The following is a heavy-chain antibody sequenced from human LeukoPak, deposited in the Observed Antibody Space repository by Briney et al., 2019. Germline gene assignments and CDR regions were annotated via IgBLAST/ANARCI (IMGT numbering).Heavy chain of an antibody. V-gene: IGHV3-53*01. CDR2: IYSGGST. D-gene: IGHD5-24*01. Sequence: PGGSLRLSCAASGFTVSSNYMSWVRQAPGKGLERVSVIYSGGSTYYADSVKGRFTISRDNSKNTLYLQMNSLRAEDTAVYYCARARDGYTFDYWGQGTLVTVSS. J-gene: IGHJ4*02. CDR3: ARARDGYTFDY. CDR1: GFTVSSNY.